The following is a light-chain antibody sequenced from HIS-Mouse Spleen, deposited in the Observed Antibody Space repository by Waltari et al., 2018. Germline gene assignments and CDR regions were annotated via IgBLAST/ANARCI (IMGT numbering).Light chain of an antibody. CDR2: EDN. Sequence: NFMLTQPHSVSESPGKTVTISCTGSSGSLPSNYVQRYQQRPGSAPTTVIYEDNQRPSGVPDRFSGSIDSSSNSASLTISGLKTEDEADYYCQSYDSSNVVFGGGTKLTVL. CDR3: QSYDSSNVV. J-gene: IGLJ2*01. CDR1: SGSLPSNY. V-gene: IGLV6-57*02.